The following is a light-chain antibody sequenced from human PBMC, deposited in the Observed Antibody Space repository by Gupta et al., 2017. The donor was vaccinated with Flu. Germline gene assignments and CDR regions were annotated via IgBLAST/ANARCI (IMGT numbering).Light chain of an antibody. V-gene: IGKV1-39*01. CDR3: QQEDNRPYA. CDR2: CAS. Sequence: PSGMSASVGDRFTISCRASQRMRRYLAWYQQTPGKAPKVLIYCASTVESGVPSRFSGSGYGTDFTLTISRRHPEDFASCYCQQEDNRPYAFGRGTKLEIK. J-gene: IGKJ2*01. CDR1: QRMRRY.